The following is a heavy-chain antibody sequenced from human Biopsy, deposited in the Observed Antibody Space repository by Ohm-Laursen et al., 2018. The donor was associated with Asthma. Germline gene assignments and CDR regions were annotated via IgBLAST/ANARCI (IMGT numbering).Heavy chain of an antibody. D-gene: IGHD5-18*01. CDR1: GFNFSYYS. J-gene: IGHJ4*02. V-gene: IGHV3-48*01. CDR2: ISSSSSTI. Sequence: SLRLSCTASGFNFSYYSMIWVRQAPGKGLEWVSYISSSSSTIYYADSVKGRFTISRDNAKNSLYLQMNSLRGEDTAVYYCARFKRGYSYGYAGVFDYWGQGTLVTVSS. CDR3: ARFKRGYSYGYAGVFDY.